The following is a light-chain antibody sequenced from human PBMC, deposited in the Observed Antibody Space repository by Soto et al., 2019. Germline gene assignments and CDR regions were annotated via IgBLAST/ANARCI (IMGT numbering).Light chain of an antibody. V-gene: IGKV1-39*01. CDR2: AAS. CDR1: QNISSY. J-gene: IGKJ4*01. Sequence: DIQMTQSPSSLSVSVGDRVTITCRASQNISSYLNWYQQKPGRAPKLLIYAASSLQSGVPSRFSGSGSGADFTLTFSSLQPEDFATYYCQQSYSSPLTFGGGTKVEIK. CDR3: QQSYSSPLT.